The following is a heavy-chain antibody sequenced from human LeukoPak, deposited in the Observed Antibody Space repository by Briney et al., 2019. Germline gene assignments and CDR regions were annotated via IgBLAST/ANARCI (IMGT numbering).Heavy chain of an antibody. J-gene: IGHJ4*02. CDR2: IWYDGSNK. V-gene: IGHV3-33*01. CDR1: GFTFSSYG. Sequence: GGSLRLSCAASGFTFSSYGMHWVRQAPGKGLEWVAVIWYDGSNKYYADSVKGRFTISRDNSKNTLYLQMNSLRAEDTAVYYCAISYYYGSGSPPFDYWGQGTLVTVSS. CDR3: AISYYYGSGSPPFDY. D-gene: IGHD3-10*01.